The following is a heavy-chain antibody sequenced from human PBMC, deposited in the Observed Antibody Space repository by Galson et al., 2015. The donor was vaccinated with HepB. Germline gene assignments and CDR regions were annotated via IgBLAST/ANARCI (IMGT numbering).Heavy chain of an antibody. Sequence: SLRLSCAASGFTFSSYAMHWVRQASGKGLEWVAVISYDGSNKYYADSVKGRFTISRDNSKNTLYLQMNSLRAEDTAVYYCARDPFSYYDSSGYYGGYFDYWGQGTLVTVSS. CDR3: ARDPFSYYDSSGYYGGYFDY. CDR2: ISYDGSNK. J-gene: IGHJ4*02. CDR1: GFTFSSYA. V-gene: IGHV3-30*04. D-gene: IGHD3-22*01.